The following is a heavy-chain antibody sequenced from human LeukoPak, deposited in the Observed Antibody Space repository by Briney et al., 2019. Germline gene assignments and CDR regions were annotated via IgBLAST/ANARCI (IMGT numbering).Heavy chain of an antibody. CDR1: GGSFSGYY. Sequence: SETLSLTCAVYGGSFSGYYWSWIRQPPGKGLEWIGEINHSGSTNYNPSLKSRVTISVDTSKNQFSLKLSSVTAADTAVYHCARAPSVGRDGSIRGGYFDYWGQGTLVTVSS. J-gene: IGHJ4*02. CDR2: INHSGST. D-gene: IGHD5-24*01. V-gene: IGHV4-34*01. CDR3: ARAPSVGRDGSIRGGYFDY.